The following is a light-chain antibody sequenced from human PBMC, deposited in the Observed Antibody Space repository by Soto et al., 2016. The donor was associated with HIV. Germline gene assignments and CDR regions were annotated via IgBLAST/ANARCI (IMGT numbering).Light chain of an antibody. CDR2: ATY. CDR1: QAINSR. CDR3: QQYNSYPWT. Sequence: DIQMTQSPSSVSASVGDRVTITCRASQAINSRLAWYQQKPGKAPEVLITATYTLQAGAPSRFSGSASGGTGTDFTLTIDSLQPDDFATYYCQQYNSYPWTFGQGTKVEIK. J-gene: IGKJ1*01. V-gene: IGKV1D-16*01.